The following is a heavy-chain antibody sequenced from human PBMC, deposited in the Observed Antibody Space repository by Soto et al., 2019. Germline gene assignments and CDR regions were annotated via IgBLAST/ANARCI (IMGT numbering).Heavy chain of an antibody. V-gene: IGHV1-46*03. CDR3: ARGGGIVVVTAPYDH. D-gene: IGHD2-21*02. CDR2: INPSGGYT. J-gene: IGHJ4*02. Sequence: QVQLVQSGAEVKKPGASVKVSCKASGYTFTSYYMNWVRQAPGQGLEWLGIINPSGGYTTYAQRIMGRVNLTSDASTGTVQMELGSLISEDTAVYYCARGGGIVVVTAPYDHWGQGTLVTVSS. CDR1: GYTFTSYY.